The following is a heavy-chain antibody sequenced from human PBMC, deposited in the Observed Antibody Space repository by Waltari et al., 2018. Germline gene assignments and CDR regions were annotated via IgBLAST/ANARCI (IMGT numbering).Heavy chain of an antibody. CDR1: GGSFSGYY. CDR2: INHSGST. D-gene: IGHD3-3*01. CDR3: AREMCGLRLSLTYPIGAFDI. Sequence: QVQLQQWGAGLLKPSETLSLTCAVYGGSFSGYYWSWIRQPPGKGRAWIGEINHSGSTNDNPSLKSRVTISVDTSKNQFSLKLSSVTAADTAVYYCAREMCGLRLSLTYPIGAFDIWCQETMVTVSS. J-gene: IGHJ3*02. V-gene: IGHV4-34*01.